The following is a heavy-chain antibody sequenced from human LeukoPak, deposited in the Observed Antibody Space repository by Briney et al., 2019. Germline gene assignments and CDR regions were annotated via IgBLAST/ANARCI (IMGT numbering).Heavy chain of an antibody. CDR1: GASISSYY. V-gene: IGHV4-59*01. D-gene: IGHD2-2*01. CDR2: IYYSGST. Sequence: SETLSLTCTVSGASISSYYWSWIRQPPGKGLEWIGDIYYSGSTNYNPSLKSRVSISVDTSKNQFSLKLTSVTAADTAVYYCARDDLYCRSTSCHYYGMDVWGKGTTVTVSS. CDR3: ARDDLYCRSTSCHYYGMDV. J-gene: IGHJ6*04.